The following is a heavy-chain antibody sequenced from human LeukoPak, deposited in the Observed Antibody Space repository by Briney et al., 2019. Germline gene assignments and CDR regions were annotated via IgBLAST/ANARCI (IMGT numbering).Heavy chain of an antibody. CDR1: GGSISSYY. CDR2: IYYSGST. D-gene: IGHD4-11*01. CDR3: ARRRTLTTGGFNWFDP. Sequence: SETLSLTCTVSGGSISSYYWSWIRQPPGKGLEWIGYIYYSGSTNYNPSLKSRVTISVDTSKNQFSLKLSSVTAADTAVYYCARRRTLTTGGFNWFDPWGQGTLVTVSS. V-gene: IGHV4-59*01. J-gene: IGHJ5*02.